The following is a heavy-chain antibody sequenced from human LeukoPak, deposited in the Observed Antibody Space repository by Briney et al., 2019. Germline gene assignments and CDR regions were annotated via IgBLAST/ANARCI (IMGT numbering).Heavy chain of an antibody. J-gene: IGHJ4*02. CDR2: INHSGST. CDR1: GGSFSGYY. Sequence: NPSETLSLTCAVYGGSFSGYYWSWIRQPPGKGLEWIGEINHSGSTNYNPSLKSRVTISIDTSKNQLSLKLSSVTAADTAVYYCARGNILSGYCFDFWGQGALVTVSS. CDR3: ARGNILSGYCFDF. V-gene: IGHV4-34*01. D-gene: IGHD3-9*01.